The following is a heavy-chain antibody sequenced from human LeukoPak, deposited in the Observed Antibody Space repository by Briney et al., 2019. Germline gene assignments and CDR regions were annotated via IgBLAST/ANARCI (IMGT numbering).Heavy chain of an antibody. Sequence: PGGSLRLSCAASGFTFSSHGMHWVRQAPGKGLEWVAVISYDGSNKYYADSVKGRFTISRDNSKNTLYLQMNSLRAEDTAVYYCARGSLTYCSSTSCYGAFDIWGQGTMVTVSS. CDR1: GFTFSSHG. CDR2: ISYDGSNK. J-gene: IGHJ3*02. V-gene: IGHV3-30*03. D-gene: IGHD2-2*01. CDR3: ARGSLTYCSSTSCYGAFDI.